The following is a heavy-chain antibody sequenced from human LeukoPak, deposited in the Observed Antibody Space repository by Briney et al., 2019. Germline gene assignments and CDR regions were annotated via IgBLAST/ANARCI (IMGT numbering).Heavy chain of an antibody. D-gene: IGHD7-27*01. CDR3: ARYTGTNWGYSFDY. J-gene: IGHJ4*02. CDR2: IYYSGST. CDR1: GGSISSSSYY. V-gene: IGHV4-39*07. Sequence: SETLSLTCTVSGGSISSSSYYWGWIRQPPGKGLEWIGSIYYSGSTYYNPSLKSRVTISVDTSKNQFSLKVTSVTGADTAVYYCARYTGTNWGYSFDYWGQGTLVTVSS.